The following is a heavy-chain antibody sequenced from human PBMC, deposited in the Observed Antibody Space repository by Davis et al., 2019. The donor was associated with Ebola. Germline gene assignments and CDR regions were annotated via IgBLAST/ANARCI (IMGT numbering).Heavy chain of an antibody. V-gene: IGHV4-34*01. D-gene: IGHD1-26*01. Sequence: MPSETLSLTCAVYGGSFSGYYWSWIRQPPGKGLEWIGEINHSGSTNYNPSLKSRVTISVDTSKNQFSLKLSSVTAADTAVYYCARTSSGSYFNWGQGTLVTVSS. CDR3: ARTSSGSYFN. CDR1: GGSFSGYY. CDR2: INHSGST. J-gene: IGHJ4*02.